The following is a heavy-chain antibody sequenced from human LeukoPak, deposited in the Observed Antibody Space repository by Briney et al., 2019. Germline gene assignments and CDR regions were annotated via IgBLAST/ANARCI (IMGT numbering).Heavy chain of an antibody. J-gene: IGHJ4*02. CDR3: AREFTTGPY. Sequence: GGSLRLSCAASGFTFSSYSMNWVGQAPGKGLVWLSSISSSSSYIYYADSVKGRFTISRDNAKNSLYLQMSSLRAEDTAVYYCAREFTTGPYWGQGTLVTVSS. V-gene: IGHV3-21*01. CDR2: ISSSSSYI. CDR1: GFTFSSYS. D-gene: IGHD1-1*01.